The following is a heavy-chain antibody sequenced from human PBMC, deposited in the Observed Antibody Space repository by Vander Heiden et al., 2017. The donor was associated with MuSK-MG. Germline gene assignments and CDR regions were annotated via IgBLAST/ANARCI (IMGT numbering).Heavy chain of an antibody. Sequence: QVQLVESGGGLVKPGGSPIPSCAASGSTFSDQHMSWIRQAPGKGLEWVSYISSSGSTIYYADSVKGRFTISRDNAKNSLYLQMNSLRAEDTAVYYCARGEYYDFWSGVWNYMDVWGKGTTVTVSS. CDR2: ISSSGSTI. D-gene: IGHD3-3*01. CDR3: ARGEYYDFWSGVWNYMDV. CDR1: GSTFSDQH. V-gene: IGHV3-11*01. J-gene: IGHJ6*03.